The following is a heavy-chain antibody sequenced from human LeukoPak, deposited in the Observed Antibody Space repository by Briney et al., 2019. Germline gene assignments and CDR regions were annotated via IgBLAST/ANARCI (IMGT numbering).Heavy chain of an antibody. CDR1: GYTFTSYG. CDR2: ISAYNGNT. J-gene: IGHJ4*02. Sequence: ASVKVSCKASGYTFTSYGISWVRQAPGQGLEWMGWISAYNGNTNYAQKLQGRVTMTTDTSTRTAYMELSSLRSDDTAVYYCARETPARLGLGYWGQGTLVTVSS. D-gene: IGHD3-16*01. V-gene: IGHV1-18*04. CDR3: ARETPARLGLGY.